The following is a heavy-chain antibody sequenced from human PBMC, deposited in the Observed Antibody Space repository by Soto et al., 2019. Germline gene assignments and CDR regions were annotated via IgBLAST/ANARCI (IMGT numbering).Heavy chain of an antibody. Sequence: ASVKVSCKASGYTFTRYTMNWVRQAPGQRLEWMGWINPDNGNTKSSQKFQDRVIITRDTSASTAYMDLSSLRSEDTAVYYCARVIATCQLDPWGQGTLVTVSS. CDR2: INPDNGNT. CDR1: GYTFTRYT. J-gene: IGHJ5*02. V-gene: IGHV1-3*01. D-gene: IGHD2-15*01. CDR3: ARVIATCQLDP.